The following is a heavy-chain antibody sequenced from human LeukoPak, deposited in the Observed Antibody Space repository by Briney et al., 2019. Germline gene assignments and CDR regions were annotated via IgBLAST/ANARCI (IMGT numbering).Heavy chain of an antibody. Sequence: ASVKVSCKASGYTFTGYYMHWVRQAPGQGPEWMAWINPNSGGTYYAQKFQGRVIMTRDTSISTAYVELSRLTSDDTAVYYCASRGYSGYDYFDYWGQGTLVTVSS. J-gene: IGHJ4*02. CDR2: INPNSGGT. D-gene: IGHD5-12*01. CDR1: GYTFTGYY. V-gene: IGHV1-2*02. CDR3: ASRGYSGYDYFDY.